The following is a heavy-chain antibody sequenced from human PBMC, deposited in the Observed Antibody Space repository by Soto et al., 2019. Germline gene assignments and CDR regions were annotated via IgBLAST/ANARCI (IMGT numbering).Heavy chain of an antibody. D-gene: IGHD1-7*01. J-gene: IGHJ4*02. CDR3: ASRDPGTSVDY. V-gene: IGHV4-4*02. CDR2: IYRTGST. CDR1: GGSFTSNNW. Sequence: SETLSLTCAVSGGSFTSNNWWTWVRQPPGQGLEWIGEIYRTGSTNYNPSLKSRVTISLDKSENQFSLKVTSLTAADTAVYYCASRDPGTSVDYWGQGTLGTVSS.